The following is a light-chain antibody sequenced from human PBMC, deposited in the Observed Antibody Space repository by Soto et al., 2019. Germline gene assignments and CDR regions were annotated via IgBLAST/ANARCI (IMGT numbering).Light chain of an antibody. V-gene: IGKV1-5*03. J-gene: IGKJ1*01. CDR3: QQYNGFWT. CDR1: QSISSW. CDR2: KAS. Sequence: DIHMTQSPSTLPASVGDRVTITCRASQSISSWLAWYQQKPGKAPKLLIYKASSLEGGVPSRFGGSGSGTEFTLTISSLQPDDFATYYCQQYNGFWTFGQGTKV.